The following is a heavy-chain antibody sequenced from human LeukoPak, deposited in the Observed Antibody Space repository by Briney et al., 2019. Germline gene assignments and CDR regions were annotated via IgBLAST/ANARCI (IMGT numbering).Heavy chain of an antibody. CDR3: ARAYYYGSGSSDYHMDV. V-gene: IGHV4-39*01. Sequence: SETLSLTCTVSGGSISISSYHWGWIRQPPGKGLEWIGSIYYSGSTYYNPSLKSRVTISVDTSKNQFSLKLSSVTAADTAVYYCARAYYYGSGSSDYHMDVWGKGTTVTLSS. J-gene: IGHJ6*03. CDR1: GGSISISSYH. CDR2: IYYSGST. D-gene: IGHD3-10*01.